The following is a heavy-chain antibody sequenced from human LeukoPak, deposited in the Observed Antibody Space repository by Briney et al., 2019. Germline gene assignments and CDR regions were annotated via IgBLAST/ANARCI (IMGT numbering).Heavy chain of an antibody. D-gene: IGHD4-23*01. CDR3: AKMSGGFDI. J-gene: IGHJ3*02. Sequence: GGSLRLSCAASGFTFDDYAMYWVRQAPGKGLEWVSGISWNSGSIGYADSVKGRFTISRDNAKNSLYLQMNSLRAEDTALYYCAKMSGGFDIWGQGTMVTVSS. V-gene: IGHV3-9*01. CDR2: ISWNSGSI. CDR1: GFTFDDYA.